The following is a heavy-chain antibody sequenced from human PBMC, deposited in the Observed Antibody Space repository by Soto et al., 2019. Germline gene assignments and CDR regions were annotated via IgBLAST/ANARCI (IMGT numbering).Heavy chain of an antibody. Sequence: QVQLQESGPGLVKPSETLSLTCAVSGASVSRIGFHWVWIRQPPGQGLEWIGSIYDAGTTFYNPSLKSRVTISADTSKNHFSLRLTSVTAADTAVYYCARRGSGHTFDYWGQGTLVTVSS. CDR1: GASVSRIGFH. CDR3: ARRGSGHTFDY. J-gene: IGHJ4*02. D-gene: IGHD3-10*01. V-gene: IGHV4-39*01. CDR2: IYDAGTT.